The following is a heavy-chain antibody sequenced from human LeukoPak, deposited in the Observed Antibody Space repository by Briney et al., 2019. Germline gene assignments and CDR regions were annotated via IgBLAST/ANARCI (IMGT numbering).Heavy chain of an antibody. J-gene: IGHJ6*03. Sequence: SETLSLTCTVSGGSISSSSNYWGWIRQPPGKGLEWIGSIYYSGSTYYNPSLKSRVTISVDTSKNQFSLKLSSVTAADTAVYYCARDHPKFGFYYYYYMDVWGKGTTVTISS. CDR1: GGSISSSSNY. CDR3: ARDHPKFGFYYYYYMDV. D-gene: IGHD3-10*01. CDR2: IYYSGST. V-gene: IGHV4-39*07.